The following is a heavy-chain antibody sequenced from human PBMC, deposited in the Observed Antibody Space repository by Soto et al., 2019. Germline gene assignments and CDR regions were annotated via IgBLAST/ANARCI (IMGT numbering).Heavy chain of an antibody. D-gene: IGHD2-21*01. CDR3: ARDHSISSSGAWWLDP. CDR1: GYTFSSKW. CDR2: IHPSGDTA. V-gene: IGHV1-46*01. Sequence: VSVEVSCKTSGYTFSSKWIHLARLAPGQGLEWMGVIHPSGDTAHYAQKFQGRVTMTTDTSTGTLYMQLNSLTPGDTAVYYCARDHSISSSGAWWLDPWGQGTMVTVSS. J-gene: IGHJ5*02.